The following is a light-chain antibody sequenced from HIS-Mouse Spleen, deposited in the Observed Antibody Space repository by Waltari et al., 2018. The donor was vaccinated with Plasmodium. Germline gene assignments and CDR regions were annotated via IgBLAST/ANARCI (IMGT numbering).Light chain of an antibody. CDR3: CSYAGSTTWV. V-gene: IGLV2-23*01. CDR1: SSDVGSYNL. Sequence: QSALTQPASVSGSPGQSITISCTGTSSDVGSYNLVSWYQQHPGKAPKPMMYEGSKRPSGVSNPWSGSKSGNPASLTISGLQAEDEADYYCCSYAGSTTWVFGGGTKLTVL. CDR2: EGS. J-gene: IGLJ3*02.